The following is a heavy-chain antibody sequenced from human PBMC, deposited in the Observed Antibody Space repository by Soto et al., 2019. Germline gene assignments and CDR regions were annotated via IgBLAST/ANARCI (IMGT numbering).Heavy chain of an antibody. CDR1: GGPFLIYA. CDR3: TSSEGYDIVTGYPNNWFDP. J-gene: IGHJ5*02. V-gene: IGHV1-69*06. CDR2: IIPIFGTA. Sequence: KVSSKAAGGPFLIYAISWVRQAPGQGLEWMGGIIPIFGTANYAQKFPGRVAITADKSTSTAYMELSRLRSEDTAVYYCTSSEGYDIVTGYPNNWFDPWGQGTLVTVSS. D-gene: IGHD3-9*01.